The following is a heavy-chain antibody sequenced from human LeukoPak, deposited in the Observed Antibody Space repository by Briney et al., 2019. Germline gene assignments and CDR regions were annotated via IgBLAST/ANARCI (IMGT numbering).Heavy chain of an antibody. Sequence: PGGSLRLSCSAPGFTFSNYAMHWVRQAPGKGLEYVSAISSSGGSTYYADLVKGRFTISRDNSKDTLYLQMSSLRPEDTAVYFCVKERSGGFFDYWGQGTLVTVSS. J-gene: IGHJ4*02. D-gene: IGHD1-26*01. CDR1: GFTFSNYA. V-gene: IGHV3-64D*09. CDR2: ISSSGGST. CDR3: VKERSGGFFDY.